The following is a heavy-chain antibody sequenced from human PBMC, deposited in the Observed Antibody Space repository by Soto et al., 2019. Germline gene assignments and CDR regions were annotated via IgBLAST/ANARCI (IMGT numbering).Heavy chain of an antibody. D-gene: IGHD5-12*01. CDR2: IYPGDSDT. Sequence: PRESLKISCKGSGYSFTSYWIGWVRQMPGKGLEWMGIIYPGDSDTRYSPSFQGQVTISADMSISTAYLQWSSLKASDTAMYYCASLMGMATTPDAFDIWGQGTMVTVSS. J-gene: IGHJ3*02. CDR1: GYSFTSYW. V-gene: IGHV5-51*01. CDR3: ASLMGMATTPDAFDI.